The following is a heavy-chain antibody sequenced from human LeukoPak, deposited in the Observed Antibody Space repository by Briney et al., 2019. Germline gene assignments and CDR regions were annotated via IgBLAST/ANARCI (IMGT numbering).Heavy chain of an antibody. Sequence: ASVKVSCKASGYSFTTYGISWVRQAPGQGLEWMGWISVYNGNTNYAQKLQGRVTMTTDTSTSTAYMELRSLRSEGTAVYYCARDRGKYLFYWGQGTLVTVSS. V-gene: IGHV1-18*01. CDR3: ARDRGKYLFY. J-gene: IGHJ4*02. D-gene: IGHD2/OR15-2a*01. CDR1: GYSFTTYG. CDR2: ISVYNGNT.